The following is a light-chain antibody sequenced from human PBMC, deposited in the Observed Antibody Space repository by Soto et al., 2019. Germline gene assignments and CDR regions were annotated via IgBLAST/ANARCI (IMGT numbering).Light chain of an antibody. CDR2: QVS. J-gene: IGKJ2*01. CDR3: VQGTHWPPFT. Sequence: VVMTQSPLSLLVTLGQPASISCKSSQTFVYRDGNTYLNWIQQRPGQSPRRLIYQVSYRDSGVPDRFSGSGSGTNFTLKISRVEAEDVGVYYCVQGTHWPPFTFGQGTKLEIK. V-gene: IGKV2-30*01. CDR1: QTFVYRDGNTY.